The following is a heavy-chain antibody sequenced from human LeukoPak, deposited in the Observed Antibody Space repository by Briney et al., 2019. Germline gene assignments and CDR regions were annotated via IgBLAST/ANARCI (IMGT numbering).Heavy chain of an antibody. V-gene: IGHV4-34*01. Sequence: SETLSLTCAVYGGSFSGYYWSWIRQPPGKGLEWIGDISRSGSTNYNPSLKSRVTISVDTSKNQFSLKLSSVTAADTAVYYCAIMAFDYWGQGTLVTVSS. CDR3: AIMAFDY. CDR2: ISRSGST. D-gene: IGHD5-24*01. CDR1: GGSFSGYY. J-gene: IGHJ4*02.